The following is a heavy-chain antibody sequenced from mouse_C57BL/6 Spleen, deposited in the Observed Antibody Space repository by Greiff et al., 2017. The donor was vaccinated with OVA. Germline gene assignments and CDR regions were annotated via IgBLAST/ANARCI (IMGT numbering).Heavy chain of an antibody. CDR3: ARDTNYGSSYFDY. CDR2: ISDGGSYT. D-gene: IGHD1-1*01. J-gene: IGHJ2*01. Sequence: VQLVESGGGLVKPGGSLKLSCAASGFTFSSYAMSWVRQTPEKRLEWVATISDGGSYTYYPDNVKGRFTISRDNAKNNLYLQMSHLKSEDTAMYYCARDTNYGSSYFDYWGQGTTLTVSS. CDR1: GFTFSSYA. V-gene: IGHV5-4*01.